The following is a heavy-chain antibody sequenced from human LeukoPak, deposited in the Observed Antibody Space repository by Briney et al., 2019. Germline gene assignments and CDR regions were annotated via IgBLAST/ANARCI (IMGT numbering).Heavy chain of an antibody. D-gene: IGHD2-2*01. CDR2: IRYDGSNK. V-gene: IGHV3-30*02. CDR3: ARDIGYCSSTSCYRTDLNYAFDI. CDR1: GFTFSSYG. J-gene: IGHJ3*02. Sequence: PGGSLRLSCAASGFTFSSYGMHWVRQAPGKGLEWVAFIRYDGSNKYYADSVKGRFTISRDNSKNTLYLQMNSLRAEDTAVYYCARDIGYCSSTSCYRTDLNYAFDIWGQGTMVTVSS.